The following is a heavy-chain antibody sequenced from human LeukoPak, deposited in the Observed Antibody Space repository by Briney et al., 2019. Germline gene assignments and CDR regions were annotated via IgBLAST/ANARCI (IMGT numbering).Heavy chain of an antibody. D-gene: IGHD2-15*01. V-gene: IGHV4-61*02. J-gene: IGHJ6*03. CDR3: ARQYCSGGRCYRSYYYYYMDV. CDR2: IYTSGST. CDR1: GGSISSGSYY. Sequence: SETLSLTCTVSGGSISSGSYYWSWIRQPAGKGLEWIGRIYTSGSTNYNPSLKSRVTISVDTSKNQFSLKLSSVTAADTSVYYCARQYCSGGRCYRSYYYYYMDVWGKGTTVTVSS.